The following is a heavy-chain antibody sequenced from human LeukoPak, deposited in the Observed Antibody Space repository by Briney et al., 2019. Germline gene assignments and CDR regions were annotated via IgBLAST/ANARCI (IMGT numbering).Heavy chain of an antibody. V-gene: IGHV3-23*01. CDR2: ISGSGGST. D-gene: IGHD1-1*01. J-gene: IGHJ4*02. Sequence: GGSLRLSCAASGFTFSSYAMSWVRQAPGKGLEWVSAISGSGGSTYYADSVKGRFTISRDNSKNTLYLQMNSLRAEDTAVYYCAKYSYNSGRAADFDYWGQGTLVTVSS. CDR3: AKYSYNSGRAADFDY. CDR1: GFTFSSYA.